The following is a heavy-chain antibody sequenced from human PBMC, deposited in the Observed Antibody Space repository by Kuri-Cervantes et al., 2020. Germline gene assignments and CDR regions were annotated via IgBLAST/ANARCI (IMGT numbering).Heavy chain of an antibody. J-gene: IGHJ3*02. CDR3: AKALNTIFEEVHDAFDI. D-gene: IGHD3-3*01. Sequence: GGSLRLSCAASGFTFSSYDMHWVRQATGKGLEWVSAIGTAGDTYYPGSVKGRFTISRENAKNSLYLQMNSLRAEDTALYYCAKALNTIFEEVHDAFDIWGQGTMVTVSS. CDR2: IGTAGDT. CDR1: GFTFSSYD. V-gene: IGHV3-13*01.